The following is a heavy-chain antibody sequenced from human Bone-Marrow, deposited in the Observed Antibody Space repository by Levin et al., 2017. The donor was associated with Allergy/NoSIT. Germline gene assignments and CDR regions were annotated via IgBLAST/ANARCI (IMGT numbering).Heavy chain of an antibody. J-gene: IGHJ6*03. CDR3: VKVSSDYWPGGDFYMDV. CDR2: ISSTGGAT. D-gene: IGHD3-22*01. Sequence: GGSLRLSCAVSGFAFSNYGMAWVRQAPGKGLEWVSSISSTGGATYDADSLKGRFTNFRDNSKNTLYLQMRSVRAEDTAVYYCVKVSSDYWPGGDFYMDVWDKGTAVGVSS. CDR1: GFAFSNYG. V-gene: IGHV3-23*01.